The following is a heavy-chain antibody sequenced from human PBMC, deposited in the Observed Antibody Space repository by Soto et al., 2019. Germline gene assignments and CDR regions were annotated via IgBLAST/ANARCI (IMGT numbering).Heavy chain of an antibody. CDR2: ISYDGSNK. Sequence: GGSLRLSCAASGFTFSSYAMHWVRQAPGKGLEWVAVISYDGSNKYYADSVKGRFTISRGNSKNTLYLQMNSLRAEDTAVYYCARDHLYRSYSSALNWGQGTLVTVSS. D-gene: IGHD6-19*01. CDR3: ARDHLYRSYSSALN. CDR1: GFTFSSYA. V-gene: IGHV3-30-3*01. J-gene: IGHJ4*02.